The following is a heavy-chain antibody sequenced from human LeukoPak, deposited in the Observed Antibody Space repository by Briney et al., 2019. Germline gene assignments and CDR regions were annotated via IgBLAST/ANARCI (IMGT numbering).Heavy chain of an antibody. CDR2: INHSGST. CDR3: ARGGIAAAGTANYYYYYYMDV. Sequence: SETLSLTCAVYGGSFSGYYWSWIRQPPGKGLEWIGEINHSGSTNYNPSLKSRVTISVDTSKNQFSLKLGSVTAADTAVYYCARGGIAAAGTANYYYYYYMDVWGKGTTVTISS. J-gene: IGHJ6*03. V-gene: IGHV4-34*01. CDR1: GGSFSGYY. D-gene: IGHD6-13*01.